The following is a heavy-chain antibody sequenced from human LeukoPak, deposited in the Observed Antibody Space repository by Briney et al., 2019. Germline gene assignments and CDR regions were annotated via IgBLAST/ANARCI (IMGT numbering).Heavy chain of an antibody. CDR1: GGSISRGGYY. Sequence: PPETLSLTCTVSGGSISRGGYYWSWIRQHPGKGLEWIGYIYYSGSTYYNPSLKSRVTISVYTSKNQFSLKLSSVTAADTAVYYCARVYGGYSGYDEVGGPTYYFDYWGQGTLVTVSS. J-gene: IGHJ4*02. V-gene: IGHV4-31*03. CDR3: ARVYGGYSGYDEVGGPTYYFDY. CDR2: IYYSGST. D-gene: IGHD5-12*01.